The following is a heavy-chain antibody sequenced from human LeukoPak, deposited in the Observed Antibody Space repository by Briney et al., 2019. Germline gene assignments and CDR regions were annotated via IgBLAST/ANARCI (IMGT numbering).Heavy chain of an antibody. CDR1: GFTFSSYV. J-gene: IGHJ6*02. CDR3: ARGIGYGAMDV. D-gene: IGHD4-17*01. V-gene: IGHV3-48*03. Sequence: PGGSLRLSCAASGFTFSSYVMSWVRQAPGKGLKWISSINGSGGTTDYADSVKGRFTISRDNAKNSLYLQMNSLRAEDTAAYYCARGIGYGAMDVWGHGTPVTVSS. CDR2: INGSGGTT.